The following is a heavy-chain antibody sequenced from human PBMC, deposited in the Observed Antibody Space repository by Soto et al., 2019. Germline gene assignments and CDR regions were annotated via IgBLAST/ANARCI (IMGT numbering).Heavy chain of an antibody. D-gene: IGHD2-2*01. CDR1: GFTFSSYG. J-gene: IGHJ6*02. V-gene: IGHV3-30*18. Sequence: QVQLVESGGGVVQPGRSLRLSCAASGFTFSSYGMHWVRQAPGKGLEWVAVISYDGSNKYYADSVKGRFTISRDNSKNTLYLQMNSLRAEDTAVYYCAKDGWDHCSSTSCRPGGMDVWGQGTTVTVSS. CDR3: AKDGWDHCSSTSCRPGGMDV. CDR2: ISYDGSNK.